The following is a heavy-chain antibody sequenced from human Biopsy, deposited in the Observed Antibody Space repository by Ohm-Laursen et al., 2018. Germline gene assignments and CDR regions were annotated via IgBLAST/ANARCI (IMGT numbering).Heavy chain of an antibody. J-gene: IGHJ6*02. Sequence: SLRLSCAASGLIFSDYYMSWIRQAPGKGLEWIAYISARDGVVYYADSVKGRSTISRDNTNNSLYLQMTSLRPEDTAVFYCARGKYKDFSTGLPRPYHYTLDFWGPGTTVTVSS. D-gene: IGHD3-22*01. CDR2: ISARDGVV. CDR3: ARGKYKDFSTGLPRPYHYTLDF. V-gene: IGHV3-11*01. CDR1: GLIFSDYY.